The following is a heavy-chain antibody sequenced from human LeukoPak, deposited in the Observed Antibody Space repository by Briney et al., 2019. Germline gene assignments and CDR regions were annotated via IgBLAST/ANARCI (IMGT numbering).Heavy chain of an antibody. CDR2: IVVGSGNT. CDR3: AAGGDYYDSSGYYYNFDY. CDR1: GFTFTSSA. V-gene: IGHV1-58*01. J-gene: IGHJ4*02. D-gene: IGHD3-22*01. Sequence: SVKVSCKASGFTFTSSAVQWVRQARGQRLEWIGWIVVGSGNTNYAQKFQERVTITRDMSTSTAYMELSSLRSEDTAVYYCAAGGDYYDSSGYYYNFDYWGQGTLVTVSS.